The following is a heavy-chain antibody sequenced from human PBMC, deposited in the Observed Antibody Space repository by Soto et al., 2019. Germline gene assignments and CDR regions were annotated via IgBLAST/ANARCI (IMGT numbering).Heavy chain of an antibody. CDR2: INPQTGGT. CDR3: ARERYQVISDGMDV. CDR1: GYTFTGYY. D-gene: IGHD2-2*01. J-gene: IGHJ6*02. Sequence: ASVNVSCKASGYTFTGYYNPWVREAPVQGLEWMGWINPQTGGTSYAQKSQGRVTLSRETSINTDYLELSRLRFDDAAVYFCARERYQVISDGMDVWGQGTTVTVSS. V-gene: IGHV1-2*02.